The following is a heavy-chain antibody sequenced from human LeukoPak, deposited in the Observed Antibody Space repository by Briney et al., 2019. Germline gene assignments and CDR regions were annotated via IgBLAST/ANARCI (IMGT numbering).Heavy chain of an antibody. J-gene: IGHJ4*02. Sequence: PSETLSLTCAVYGGSFSGYYWSWIRQPPGKGLEWIGGINHSGSTNYNPSLKSRVTISVDTSKNQFSLKLSSVTAADTAVYYCARVSEGYCSSTSCSNFDYWGQGTLVTVSS. CDR3: ARVSEGYCSSTSCSNFDY. V-gene: IGHV4-34*01. CDR2: INHSGST. CDR1: GGSFSGYY. D-gene: IGHD2-2*01.